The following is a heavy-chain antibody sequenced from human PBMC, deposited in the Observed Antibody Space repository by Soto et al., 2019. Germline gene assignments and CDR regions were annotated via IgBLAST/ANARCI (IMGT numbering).Heavy chain of an antibody. CDR2: IYWDDDK. J-gene: IGHJ4*02. CDR3: APGPPAEGSGTYFNLAY. CDR1: GFSLSTTGVG. Sequence: QITLKESGPTLVKPTQTLTLTCTFSGFSLSTTGVGVAWIRQPPGKALESLALIYWDDDKRYSPSLESRLTSAKDAAKNQATRTRTNTDPVDTAMYYCAPGPPAEGSGTYFNLAYWGQGTLVTVSS. V-gene: IGHV2-5*02. D-gene: IGHD3-10*01.